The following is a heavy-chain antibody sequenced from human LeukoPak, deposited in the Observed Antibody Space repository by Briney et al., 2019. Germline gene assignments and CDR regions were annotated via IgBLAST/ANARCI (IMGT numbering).Heavy chain of an antibody. CDR1: GYTFTSYG. CDR3: ARNVDITLIPRFDP. V-gene: IGHV1-18*01. Sequence: ASVKVSCKASGYTFTSYGISWVRQAPGQGLEWMGWISAYNGNTNYAQKLKGRVTMTKDPSTSTAYMELSSRRSDDRPVYYCARNVDITLIPRFDPWGQGTLVTVSS. J-gene: IGHJ5*02. D-gene: IGHD3-22*01. CDR2: ISAYNGNT.